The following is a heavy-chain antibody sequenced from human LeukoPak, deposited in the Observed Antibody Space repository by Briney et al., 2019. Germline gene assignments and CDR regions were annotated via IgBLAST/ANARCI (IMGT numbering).Heavy chain of an antibody. D-gene: IGHD3-22*01. CDR2: ISGSGGST. CDR3: AKDWKYYYDMGFDP. J-gene: IGHJ5*02. Sequence: GGSLRLSCAASGFTFSSYAMRWARQAPGKGLEWVSAISGSGGSTYYADSVKGRFTISRDNSKNTLYLQMNSLRAEDTAVYYCAKDWKYYYDMGFDPWGQGTLVTVSS. CDR1: GFTFSSYA. V-gene: IGHV3-23*01.